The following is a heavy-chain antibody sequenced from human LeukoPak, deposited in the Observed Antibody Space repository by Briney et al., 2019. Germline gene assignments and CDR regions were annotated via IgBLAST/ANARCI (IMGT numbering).Heavy chain of an antibody. V-gene: IGHV3-30-3*01. Sequence: GGSLRLSCAATGFTFSNYAIHWGRQAPGKGLEWVAFISDDGSGQHYADSVKGRFTISRDNSKNTLNLQMNSLRAEDTAVYYCVKDRTGTYTLDYWGQGTLVTVSS. D-gene: IGHD3-10*01. CDR2: ISDDGSGQ. J-gene: IGHJ4*02. CDR1: GFTFSNYA. CDR3: VKDRTGTYTLDY.